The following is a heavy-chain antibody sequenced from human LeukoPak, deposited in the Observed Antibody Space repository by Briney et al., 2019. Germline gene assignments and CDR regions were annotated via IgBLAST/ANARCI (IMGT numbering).Heavy chain of an antibody. J-gene: IGHJ5*02. CDR1: GGTFSSYA. V-gene: IGHV1-69*05. Sequence: GASVKVSCKASGGTFSSYAISWVRQAPGQGLEWMGGIIPIFGTANYAQKFQGRVTITTDESTSTAYMELSSLRSEDTAVYYCARASITGTTRGTFYNWFDPWGQGTLVTVSS. CDR3: ARASITGTTRGTFYNWFDP. D-gene: IGHD1-7*01. CDR2: IIPIFGTA.